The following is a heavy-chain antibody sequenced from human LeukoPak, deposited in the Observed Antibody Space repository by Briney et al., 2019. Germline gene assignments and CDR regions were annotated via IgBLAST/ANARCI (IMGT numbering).Heavy chain of an antibody. CDR2: ISSSGSTI. D-gene: IGHD6-6*01. CDR3: ARGRYVAARNFDY. CDR1: GFTFGDSG. Sequence: GGSLRLSCTASGFTFGDSGMSWVRQAPGKGLEWVSYISSSGSTIYYADSVKGRFTISRDNAKNSLYLQMNSLRAEDTAVYYCARGRYVAARNFDYWGQGTLVTVSS. J-gene: IGHJ4*02. V-gene: IGHV3-48*03.